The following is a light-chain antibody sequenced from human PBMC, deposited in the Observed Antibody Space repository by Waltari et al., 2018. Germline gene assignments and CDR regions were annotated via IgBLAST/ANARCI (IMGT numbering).Light chain of an antibody. CDR2: QDD. V-gene: IGLV3-1*01. J-gene: IGLJ2*01. Sequence: SYEVTQSPSVSVSPGQTAAITCSGDKLGEKYVCWYQQKPGQSPPLVLYQDDKRPSGIPERFSCSNSGNTATRVSSGTQAMDGADYYCQAWDTDTVIFGGGTKLTVL. CDR3: QAWDTDTVI. CDR1: KLGEKY.